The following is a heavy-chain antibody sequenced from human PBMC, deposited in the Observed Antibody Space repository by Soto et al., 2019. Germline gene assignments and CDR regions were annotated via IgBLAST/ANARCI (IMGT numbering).Heavy chain of an antibody. D-gene: IGHD2-8*01. CDR2: IIPKLGIT. V-gene: IGHV1-69*02. J-gene: IGHJ6*03. CDR3: ARVEGTRTTNFYHYMDV. CDR1: VGTFSDYN. Sequence: VQLVQSGAEVKRPGSSVKVSCKAPVGTFSDYNIAWVRQARGQGLEWLGRIIPKLGITNYAHKFQDRVRITADKATSTAYMELTSLRYEATAVYFCARVEGTRTTNFYHYMDVWGEGISVTVS.